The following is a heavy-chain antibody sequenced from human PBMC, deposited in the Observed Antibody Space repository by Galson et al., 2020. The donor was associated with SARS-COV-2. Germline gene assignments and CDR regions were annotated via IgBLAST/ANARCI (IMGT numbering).Heavy chain of an antibody. CDR2: ISAHNGNT. Sequence: ASVKVSCKASGYSFTTYGINWLRQAPGQGLEWMGWISAHNGNTKSAQKFQDRVTMTTATSTNTAYMELRNLRSNDTAIYYCGRDIWARHGTGCANGYWGQGTLVTVSS. CDR3: GRDIWARHGTGCANGY. J-gene: IGHJ4*02. CDR1: GYSFTTYG. V-gene: IGHV1-18*01. D-gene: IGHD2-2*01.